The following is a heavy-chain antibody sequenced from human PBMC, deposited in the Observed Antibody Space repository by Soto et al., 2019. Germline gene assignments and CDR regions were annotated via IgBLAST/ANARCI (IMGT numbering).Heavy chain of an antibody. Sequence: QVQLVQSGAEVKKPGASVKVSCKASGYTFINYYIHWVRQAPGQRLEWMGWINPKSGATHYTPTFQGRVTMTGYTSINTAYMELTWLTSDDTAVYYCARVVETAAVPLDYWGQGTQVTVSS. V-gene: IGHV1-2*02. CDR3: ARVVETAAVPLDY. D-gene: IGHD5-18*01. CDR1: GYTFINYY. CDR2: INPKSGAT. J-gene: IGHJ4*02.